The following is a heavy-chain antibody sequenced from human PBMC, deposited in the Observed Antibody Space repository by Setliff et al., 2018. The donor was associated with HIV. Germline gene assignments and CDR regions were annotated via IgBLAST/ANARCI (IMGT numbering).Heavy chain of an antibody. CDR3: ARDLGGSLVRGWFDP. Sequence: SETLSLTCAVFSYSITSGCYWAWIRQSPGKGLEWIGRIYNDGTTNYSPSLKSRVTISVDTLKNRFSLKLTSVTAADTAVYYCARDLGGSLVRGWFDPWGQGTLVTVSS. CDR1: SYSITSGCY. CDR2: IYNDGTT. J-gene: IGHJ5*02. V-gene: IGHV4-38-2*02. D-gene: IGHD3-16*01.